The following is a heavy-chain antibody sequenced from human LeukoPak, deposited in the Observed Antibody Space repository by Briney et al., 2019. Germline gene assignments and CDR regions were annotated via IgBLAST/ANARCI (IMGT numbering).Heavy chain of an antibody. Sequence: ASVKVSCKASGYTFTGYYMHWVRQAPGQGLEWMGWINPNSGGTNYAQKFQARVTMTRDTSISTAYMELSRLRSDDTAVYYCAREILYSGSYSYYFDYWGQGTLVTVSS. V-gene: IGHV1-2*02. J-gene: IGHJ4*02. CDR2: INPNSGGT. CDR3: AREILYSGSYSYYFDY. CDR1: GYTFTGYY. D-gene: IGHD1-26*01.